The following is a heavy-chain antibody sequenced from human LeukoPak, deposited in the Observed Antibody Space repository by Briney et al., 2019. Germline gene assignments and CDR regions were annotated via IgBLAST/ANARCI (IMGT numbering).Heavy chain of an antibody. CDR3: ARGPFRFYYDSSGSGFDY. V-gene: IGHV4-34*01. CDR2: INHSGST. Sequence: SETLSLTCAVYGGSFSGYYWSWIRQPPGKGLEWIGEINHSGSTNYNPSLKSRVTISVDTSKNQFSLKLSSVTAADTAAYYCARGPFRFYYDSSGSGFDYWGQGTLVTVSS. D-gene: IGHD3-22*01. J-gene: IGHJ4*02. CDR1: GGSFSGYY.